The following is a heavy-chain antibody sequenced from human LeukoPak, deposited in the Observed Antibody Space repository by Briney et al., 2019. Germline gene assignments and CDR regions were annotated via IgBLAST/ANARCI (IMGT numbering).Heavy chain of an antibody. D-gene: IGHD5-24*01. CDR1: GASFTANY. V-gene: IGHV4-34*01. Sequence: SETLSLTCGVYGASFTANYWSWVRQTPGKGLEWVGEINHRGRSNYNPSLNSRITISVDASKRQFSLKLSSVTAADTAVYYCASARWDYWGQGVLVTVSS. CDR3: ASARWDY. CDR2: INHRGRS. J-gene: IGHJ4*02.